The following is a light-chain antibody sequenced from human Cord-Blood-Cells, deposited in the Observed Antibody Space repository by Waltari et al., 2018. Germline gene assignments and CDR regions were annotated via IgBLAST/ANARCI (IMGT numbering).Light chain of an antibody. J-gene: IGLJ2*01. CDR3: SAYTSSSNVV. V-gene: IGLV2-14*01. CDR2: DVS. Sequence: QSALTQPASVSGSPGQSITISCTGTSSDVGGYNYVSWYQQHPGKAPKLMIYDVSNRPSGVSIRFSGSKSGNTASLTISGLQAEDEADYYCSAYTSSSNVVFGGGTKLTVL. CDR1: SSDVGGYNY.